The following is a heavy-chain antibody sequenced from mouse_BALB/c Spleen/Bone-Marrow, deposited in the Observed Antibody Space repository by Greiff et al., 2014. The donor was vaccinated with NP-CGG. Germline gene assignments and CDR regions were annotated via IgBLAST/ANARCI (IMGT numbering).Heavy chain of an antibody. J-gene: IGHJ1*01. CDR2: ISSGSSTI. V-gene: IGHV5-17*02. CDR3: ARWGRLENWYFDV. Sequence: EVKLVESGGGLVQPGGSRKLSCAASGFTFSSFGMHWVRQAPEKGLEWVAYISSGSSTIYYADTVKGRFTISRDNPKNTLFLQMTSLRSEDTAMYYCARWGRLENWYFDVWGAGTTVTVSS. CDR1: GFTFSSFG.